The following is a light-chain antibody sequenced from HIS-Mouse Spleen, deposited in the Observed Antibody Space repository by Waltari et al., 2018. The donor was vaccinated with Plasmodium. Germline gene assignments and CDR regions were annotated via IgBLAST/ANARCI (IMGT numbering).Light chain of an antibody. J-gene: IGKJ4*01. Sequence: DSHMTQSPSSLSASVGDRVTITCRASQGISSYLNWYQQKPGKAPKLLIYAASSLQSGVPSRFSGSGSGTDFTLTISSLQPEDFATYYCQQSYSTPPTFGGGTKVEIK. CDR3: QQSYSTPPT. CDR2: AAS. CDR1: QGISSY. V-gene: IGKV1-39*01.